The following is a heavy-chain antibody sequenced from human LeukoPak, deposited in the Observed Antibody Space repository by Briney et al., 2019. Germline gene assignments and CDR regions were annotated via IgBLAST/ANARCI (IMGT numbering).Heavy chain of an antibody. J-gene: IGHJ6*02. Sequence: PGGSLRLSCAASGFTFSSYAMSWVRQAPGKGLEWVSAISGSGGSTSYADSVKGRFTISRDNSKNTLYLQMNSLRAEDTAVYYCARRKSDSLEILYYYYGMDVWGQGTTVTVSS. D-gene: IGHD5-24*01. CDR2: ISGSGGST. CDR3: ARRKSDSLEILYYYYGMDV. CDR1: GFTFSSYA. V-gene: IGHV3-23*01.